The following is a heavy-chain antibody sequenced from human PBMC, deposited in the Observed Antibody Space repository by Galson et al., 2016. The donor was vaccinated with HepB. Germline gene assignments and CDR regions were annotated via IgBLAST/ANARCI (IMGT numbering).Heavy chain of an antibody. Sequence: SLRLSCAASGFTFSIYDMHWVRQAPGRGLEWVSVIGTADNTYYAASVKGRFTISREDAKNSFYLQMNSLRAGDTAVYYCARDGGYSGYDAYGLDVWGKGTTATVSS. CDR1: GFTFSIYD. V-gene: IGHV3-13*01. D-gene: IGHD5-12*01. CDR3: ARDGGYSGYDAYGLDV. CDR2: IGTADNT. J-gene: IGHJ6*04.